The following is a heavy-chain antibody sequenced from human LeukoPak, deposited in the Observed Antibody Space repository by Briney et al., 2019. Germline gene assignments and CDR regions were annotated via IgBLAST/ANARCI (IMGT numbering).Heavy chain of an antibody. Sequence: SETLCLTCTVSGGSISSGGYYWSWLRQHPGKGLERIGYIYYSGSTYYNPSLKSRVTIPVDTSKNQFYLKLSSVTAADTAVDYCAKERSGYPDYWGQGTLVTVSS. CDR2: IYYSGST. V-gene: IGHV4-31*03. CDR3: AKERSGYPDY. CDR1: GGSISSGGYY. D-gene: IGHD5-12*01. J-gene: IGHJ4*02.